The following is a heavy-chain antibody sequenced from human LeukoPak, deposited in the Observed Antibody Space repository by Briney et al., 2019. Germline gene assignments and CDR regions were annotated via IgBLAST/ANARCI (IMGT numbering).Heavy chain of an antibody. CDR3: ATQHIVVVVAATLRWSNWFDP. CDR2: INHSGST. CDR1: GGSFSGYY. D-gene: IGHD2-15*01. Sequence: PSETLSLTCAVYGGSFSGYYWSWIRQPPGKGLEWIGEINHSGSTNYSPSLKSRVTISVDTSKNQFSLKLSSVTAADTAVYYCATQHIVVVVAATLRWSNWFDPWGQGTLVTVSS. J-gene: IGHJ5*02. V-gene: IGHV4-34*01.